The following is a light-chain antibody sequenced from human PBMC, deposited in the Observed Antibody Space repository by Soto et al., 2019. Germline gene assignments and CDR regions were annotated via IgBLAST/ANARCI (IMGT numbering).Light chain of an antibody. Sequence: EVVLTQSPATLSLSPGERATLSCRASENVRTFVDWYQQKPGQAPRLLIYGASNRATGIPARFSGSGSGTDFTLTISRLEPEDFAVYYCQQHGSSPITFGQGTRLEI. CDR2: GAS. J-gene: IGKJ5*01. CDR1: ENVRTF. CDR3: QQHGSSPIT. V-gene: IGKV3-20*01.